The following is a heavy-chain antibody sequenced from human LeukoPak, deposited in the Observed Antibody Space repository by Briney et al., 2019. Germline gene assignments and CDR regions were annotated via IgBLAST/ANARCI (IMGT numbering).Heavy chain of an antibody. CDR2: ISGSGGST. J-gene: IGHJ6*03. CDR1: GFTFSSYG. Sequence: HPGGSLRLSCAASGFTFSSYGMSWVRQAPGKGLEWVSAISGSGGSTYYADSVKGRFTISRDNSKNTLYPQMNSLRAEDTAVYYCAKQQWELLEGYYYYYMDVWGKGTTVTISS. CDR3: AKQQWELLEGYYYYYMDV. D-gene: IGHD1-26*01. V-gene: IGHV3-23*01.